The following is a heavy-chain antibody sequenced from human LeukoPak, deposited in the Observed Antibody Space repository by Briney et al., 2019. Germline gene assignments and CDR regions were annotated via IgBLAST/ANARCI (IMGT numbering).Heavy chain of an antibody. J-gene: IGHJ6*02. CDR3: ARGDYYDSSGYYYSLSSWYYYGMDV. D-gene: IGHD3-22*01. CDR2: FYYSGIT. CDR1: GGSISSSSYY. Sequence: SETLSLTCTVSGGSISSSSYYWGWIRQPPGKGLEWIGSFYYSGITYHNPSLKSRVTISVDTSKNQFSLKLSSVTAADTAVYYCARGDYYDSSGYYYSLSSWYYYGMDVWGQGTTVTVPS. V-gene: IGHV4-39*07.